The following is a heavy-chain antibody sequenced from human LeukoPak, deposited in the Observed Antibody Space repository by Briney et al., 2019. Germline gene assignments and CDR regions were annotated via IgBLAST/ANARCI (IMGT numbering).Heavy chain of an antibody. CDR1: GGTFSSYA. J-gene: IGHJ5*02. V-gene: IGHV1-69*13. CDR2: IIPIFGTA. CDR3: ARGVRGYCSGGSCYPQVEWFDP. Sequence: ASVKVSCKASGGTFSSYAISWVRQAPGQGLEWMGGIIPIFGTANYAQKFQGRVTITADESTSTAYMELSSLRSEDTAVYYCARGVRGYCSGGSCYPQVEWFDPWGQGTLVTVSS. D-gene: IGHD2-15*01.